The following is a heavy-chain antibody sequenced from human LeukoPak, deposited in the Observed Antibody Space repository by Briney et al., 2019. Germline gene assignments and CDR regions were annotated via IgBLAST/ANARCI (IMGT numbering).Heavy chain of an antibody. CDR3: ARRGSISGLSYDS. CDR1: RGSIKSSGFV. Sequence: PSETLSLTCTGSRGSIKSSGFVWGWIRQPPGKGLEWIGSLYYTGSIYYNPTLKSRVTISADKSRNQFALHLNSVTAADTAVYYCARRGSISGLSYDSWGKGTLVTVSS. V-gene: IGHV4-39*01. J-gene: IGHJ5*01. CDR2: LYYTGSI. D-gene: IGHD3-3*02.